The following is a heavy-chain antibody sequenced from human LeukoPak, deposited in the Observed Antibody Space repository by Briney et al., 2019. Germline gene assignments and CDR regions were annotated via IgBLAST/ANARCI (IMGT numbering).Heavy chain of an antibody. V-gene: IGHV1-46*01. CDR1: GYTFTSYY. D-gene: IGHD6-13*01. J-gene: IGHJ4*02. CDR2: INPSGGST. CDR3: ARDYPRIAAAGSAVDY. Sequence: GASVKVSCKASGYTFTSYYMHWVRQAPGQGLEWMGIINPSGGSTSYAQKFQGRVTMTRDTSTSTVYMELSSLRSEDTAVYYCARDYPRIAAAGSAVDYWGQGALVTVSS.